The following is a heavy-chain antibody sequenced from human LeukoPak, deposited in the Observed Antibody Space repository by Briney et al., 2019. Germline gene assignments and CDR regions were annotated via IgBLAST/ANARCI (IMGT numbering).Heavy chain of an antibody. V-gene: IGHV3-21*01. Sequence: GGSLRLSCAASGLTFSSYSMNWVRQAPGKGLEWVSSISSSSSYIYYADSVKGRFTISRDNAKNSLYLQMNSLRAEDTAVYYCARAGMSGDGEQWLAEFDYWGQGTLVTVSS. J-gene: IGHJ4*02. CDR1: GLTFSSYS. CDR3: ARAGMSGDGEQWLAEFDY. CDR2: ISSSSSYI. D-gene: IGHD6-19*01.